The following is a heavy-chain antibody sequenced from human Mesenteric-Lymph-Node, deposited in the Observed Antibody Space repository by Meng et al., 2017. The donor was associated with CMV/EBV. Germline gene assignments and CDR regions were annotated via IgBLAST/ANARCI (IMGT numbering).Heavy chain of an antibody. CDR2: MNPNSGHT. CDR1: GYTFTRYD. J-gene: IGHJ4*02. Sequence: ASVKVSCKASGYTFTRYDINWGRQGTGQGLEWMGWMNPNSGHTGYAQKFQGRVTITRNTSISTPSMELSSLRSEYTAVYYCAREDSGSLFDYWGQGTLVTVSS. V-gene: IGHV1-8*03. CDR3: AREDSGSLFDY. D-gene: IGHD1-26*01.